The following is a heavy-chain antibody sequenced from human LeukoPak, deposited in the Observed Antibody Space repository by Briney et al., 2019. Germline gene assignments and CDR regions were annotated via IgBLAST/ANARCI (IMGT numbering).Heavy chain of an antibody. CDR3: ASGSGRFYFDH. CDR2: LYYSGTT. J-gene: IGHJ4*02. CDR1: SGSISSGGYW. D-gene: IGHD3-10*01. V-gene: IGHV4-31*03. Sequence: SETLSLTCSVSSGSISSGGYWWSWIRQHPGKGLEWIGYLYYSGTTYYNPSLKSRVTISIDKSKNLSSLKLRSVTAADTAVYYCASGSGRFYFDHWGQGTLVSVSS.